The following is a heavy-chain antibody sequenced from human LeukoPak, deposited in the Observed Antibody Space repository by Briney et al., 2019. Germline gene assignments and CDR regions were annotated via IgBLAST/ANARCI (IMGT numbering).Heavy chain of an antibody. Sequence: PGGSLRLSCAASGFTFSSYAMSWVRQAPGKGLEWVSGINWNGGSTGYADSVKGRFTISRDNAKNSLYLQMNSLRAEDTALYYCARQTYYYDSSGYFVDYWGQGTLVTVSS. CDR1: GFTFSSYA. V-gene: IGHV3-20*04. D-gene: IGHD3-22*01. CDR3: ARQTYYYDSSGYFVDY. J-gene: IGHJ4*02. CDR2: INWNGGST.